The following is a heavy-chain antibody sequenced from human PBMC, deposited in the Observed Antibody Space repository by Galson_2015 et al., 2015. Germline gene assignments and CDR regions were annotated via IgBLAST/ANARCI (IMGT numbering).Heavy chain of an antibody. V-gene: IGHV3-30*02. Sequence: YYADSVKGRFTISRDNSKNTLYLQMNSLRVEDTAVYYCAKDPSTYYYDSSGLYYYYGMDVWGQGTTVTVSS. CDR3: AKDPSTYYYDSSGLYYYYGMDV. D-gene: IGHD3-22*01. J-gene: IGHJ6*02.